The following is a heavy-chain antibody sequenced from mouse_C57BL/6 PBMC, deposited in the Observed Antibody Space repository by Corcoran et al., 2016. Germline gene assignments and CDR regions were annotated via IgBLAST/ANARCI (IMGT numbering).Heavy chain of an antibody. CDR2: IDPEDGET. D-gene: IGHD2-4*01. Sequence: EVQLQQSGAELVKPGASVKLSCTASGFNIKDYYMHWVKQRTEQGLEWIGRIDPEDGETKYVPKFQGKATITADTSSNTAYLQLSSLTSEDTAVYYCARLGGDYDAWFAYWGQGTLVTVSA. CDR3: ARLGGDYDAWFAY. V-gene: IGHV14-2*01. CDR1: GFNIKDYY. J-gene: IGHJ3*01.